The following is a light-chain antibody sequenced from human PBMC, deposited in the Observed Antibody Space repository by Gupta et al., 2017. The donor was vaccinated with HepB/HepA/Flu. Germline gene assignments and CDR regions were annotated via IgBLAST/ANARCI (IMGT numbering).Light chain of an antibody. Sequence: DIQMTQSPSTLSASVGDRVTITCRASQSISSWLAWYQQKPGKAPKLLIYKASSLESGVPSRFSGSGSGTEFTRPISSLQPDDFETYYCQRGKTFGQGTKVEIK. J-gene: IGKJ1*01. CDR1: QSISSW. V-gene: IGKV1-5*03. CDR2: KAS. CDR3: QRGKT.